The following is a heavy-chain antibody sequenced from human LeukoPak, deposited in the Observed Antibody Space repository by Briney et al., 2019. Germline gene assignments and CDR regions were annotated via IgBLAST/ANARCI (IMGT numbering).Heavy chain of an antibody. J-gene: IGHJ4*02. V-gene: IGHV4-59*01. Sequence: SETLFLTCTVSGGSISSYYWSWIRQPPGKGLEWIGYIYYSGSTNYNPSLKSRVTISVDTSKNQFSLKLSSVTAADTAVYYCARTNYDSSGYYYCYFDYWGQGTLVTVSS. CDR2: IYYSGST. D-gene: IGHD3-22*01. CDR1: GGSISSYY. CDR3: ARTNYDSSGYYYCYFDY.